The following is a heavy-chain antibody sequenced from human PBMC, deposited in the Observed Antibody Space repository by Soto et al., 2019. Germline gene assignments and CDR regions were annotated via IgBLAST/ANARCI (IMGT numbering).Heavy chain of an antibody. CDR2: INHSGST. Sequence: QVQLQQWGAGLLKPSETLSLTCAVYGGSFSGYYWSWIRQPPGKGLEWIGEINHSGSTNYNPSLKSRVTISVDTSKNQLSLKLSSVTAADTAVYYCASASYGYFYYYYGMDVWGQVTTVTVSS. J-gene: IGHJ6*02. CDR1: GGSFSGYY. D-gene: IGHD5-18*01. CDR3: ASASYGYFYYYYGMDV. V-gene: IGHV4-34*01.